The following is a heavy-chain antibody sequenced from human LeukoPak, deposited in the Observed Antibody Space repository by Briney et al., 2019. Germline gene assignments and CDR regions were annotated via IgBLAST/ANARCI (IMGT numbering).Heavy chain of an antibody. J-gene: IGHJ3*02. CDR1: GYTFTGYY. CDR2: INPNSGGT. D-gene: IGHD4-17*01. CDR3: ARDYGDYVDAFDI. V-gene: IGHV1-2*02. Sequence: ASVKVSCKASGYTFTGYYMHWVRQAPGQGLEWMGWINPNSGGTNYAQKFQGRVTMTRDTSISTAYMELSRLRSDDTAVYYCARDYGDYVDAFDIWGQGTMVTVSS.